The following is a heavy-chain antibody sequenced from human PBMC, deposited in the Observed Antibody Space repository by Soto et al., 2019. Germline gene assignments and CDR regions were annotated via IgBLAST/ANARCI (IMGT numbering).Heavy chain of an antibody. Sequence: SVKVSCKASGGTFSSYAISCVRQAPGQRLEWMGWIIASNGTTNYSQKFQGRVTITRDTSASTAYMELSSLRSEDTAVYYCARGPGGPDGPGDYWGQGTLVTVSS. CDR3: ARGPGGPDGPGDY. J-gene: IGHJ4*02. D-gene: IGHD2-15*01. CDR2: IIASNGTT. V-gene: IGHV1-69*05. CDR1: GGTFSSYA.